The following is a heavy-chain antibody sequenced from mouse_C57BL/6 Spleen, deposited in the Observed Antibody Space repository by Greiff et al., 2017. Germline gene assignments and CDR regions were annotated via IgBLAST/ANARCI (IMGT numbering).Heavy chain of an antibody. Sequence: QVQLKQSGAELARPGASVKLSCKASGYTFTSYGISWVKQRTGQGLEWIGEIYPRSGNTYYNEKFKGKATLTADKSSSTAYMELRSLTSEDSAVYFCARSIYDYGAWFAYWGQGTLVTVSA. J-gene: IGHJ3*01. V-gene: IGHV1-81*01. D-gene: IGHD2-4*01. CDR1: GYTFTSYG. CDR3: ARSIYDYGAWFAY. CDR2: IYPRSGNT.